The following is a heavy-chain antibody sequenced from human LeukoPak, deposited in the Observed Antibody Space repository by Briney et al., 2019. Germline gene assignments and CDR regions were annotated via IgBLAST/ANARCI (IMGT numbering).Heavy chain of an antibody. CDR1: GFTFSSNG. Sequence: GRSLRLSCAASGFTFSSNGMHWVRQAPGKGLEWVAVISYDGSNKYYADSVKGRFTISRDNSKNTLYLQMNSLRAEDTAVYYCAKDPGGQYQLLTPPYYYYYYMDVWGKGTTVTVSS. J-gene: IGHJ6*03. D-gene: IGHD2-2*01. CDR2: ISYDGSNK. CDR3: AKDPGGQYQLLTPPYYYYYYMDV. V-gene: IGHV3-30*18.